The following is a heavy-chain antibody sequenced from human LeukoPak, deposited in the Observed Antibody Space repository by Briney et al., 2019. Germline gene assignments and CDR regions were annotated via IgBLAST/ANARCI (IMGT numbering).Heavy chain of an antibody. J-gene: IGHJ4*02. D-gene: IGHD6-19*01. V-gene: IGHV3-20*04. Sequence: PGGSLRLSCAVSGFTFDDYGMSWVRQAPGKGLEGVSGINWNGGSTVYADSVKGRFTISRDNAKNSLYLQMNSLRAEDTALYYCARWLVGTVAGKNYFDYWGQGTLVTVSS. CDR2: INWNGGST. CDR1: GFTFDDYG. CDR3: ARWLVGTVAGKNYFDY.